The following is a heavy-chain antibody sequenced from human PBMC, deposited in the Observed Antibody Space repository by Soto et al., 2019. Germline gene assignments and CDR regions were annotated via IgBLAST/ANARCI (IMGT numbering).Heavy chain of an antibody. CDR2: IYYTGNT. Sequence: QVQLQESGPGLVKPSQTLSLTCTVSGDSISRGNYYWSWIRQPPGRDLEWIGYIYYTGNTYYNPSLKSRATISVDMSENQFSLRLSSVTAADTAVYFCASSSGYSAPFNFWGQGTLVTVSS. D-gene: IGHD3-22*01. CDR1: GDSISRGNYY. J-gene: IGHJ4*02. CDR3: ASSSGYSAPFNF. V-gene: IGHV4-30-4*01.